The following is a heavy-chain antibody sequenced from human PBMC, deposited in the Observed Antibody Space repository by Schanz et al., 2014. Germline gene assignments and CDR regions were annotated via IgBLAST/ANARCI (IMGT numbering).Heavy chain of an antibody. CDR3: ARHAPLPNGLTKLYFDF. D-gene: IGHD2-8*01. Sequence: EVQLVESGGGLVQPGGSLRLSCAASGFAVRNSHMTWFRQAPGKTLEWVSVFYPNGATYYADSVRGRFIVSRHNSTNTWSLQMNSLRTADTAVYYCARHAPLPNGLTKLYFDFWGHGALVTVSS. J-gene: IGHJ4*01. CDR2: FYPNGAT. V-gene: IGHV3-53*04. CDR1: GFAVRNSH.